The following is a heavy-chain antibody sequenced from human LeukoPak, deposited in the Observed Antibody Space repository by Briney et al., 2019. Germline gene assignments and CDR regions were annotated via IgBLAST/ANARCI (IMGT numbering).Heavy chain of an antibody. CDR1: GGSISSSSYY. Sequence: SETLSLTCTVSGGSISSSSYYWGWIRQPPGKGLEWIGSIYYSGSTYYNPSLKSRVTISVDTSKNQFSLKLSSVTAADTAVYYCARETDIVVVVAATEHNWFDPWVQGTLVTVSS. CDR3: ARETDIVVVVAATEHNWFDP. J-gene: IGHJ5*02. D-gene: IGHD2-15*01. V-gene: IGHV4-39*07. CDR2: IYYSGST.